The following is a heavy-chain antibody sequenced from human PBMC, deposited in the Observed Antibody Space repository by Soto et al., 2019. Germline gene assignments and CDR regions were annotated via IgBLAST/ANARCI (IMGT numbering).Heavy chain of an antibody. D-gene: IGHD4-17*01. CDR1: GYTFSNYD. J-gene: IGHJ5*02. Sequence: QVQLVQSGPEVRKPGASVKVSCKASGYTFSNYDITWVWQAPGQGLEWMGWISTFNGNTNYAQKLQGRVTMTTDTSTNTAYMELRSLRSDDTAVYYCARLKIHDYDDYVNWSDPWGQGTLVTVSS. CDR2: ISTFNGNT. V-gene: IGHV1-18*01. CDR3: ARLKIHDYDDYVNWSDP.